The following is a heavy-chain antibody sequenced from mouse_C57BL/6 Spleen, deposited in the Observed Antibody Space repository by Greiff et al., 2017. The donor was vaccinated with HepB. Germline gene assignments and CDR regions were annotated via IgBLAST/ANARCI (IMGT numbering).Heavy chain of an antibody. J-gene: IGHJ4*01. Sequence: VQLQQSGAELARPGASVKLSCKASGYTFTSYGISWVKQRTGQGLEWIGEIYPRSGNTYYNEKFKGKATLTADKSSSTAYMGLRSLTSEDSAVYFCARRWDDYYAMDYWGQGTSVTVSS. V-gene: IGHV1-81*01. D-gene: IGHD4-1*01. CDR1: GYTFTSYG. CDR2: IYPRSGNT. CDR3: ARRWDDYYAMDY.